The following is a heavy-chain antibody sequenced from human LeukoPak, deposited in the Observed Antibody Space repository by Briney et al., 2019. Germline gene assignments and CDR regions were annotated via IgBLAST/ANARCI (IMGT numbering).Heavy chain of an antibody. CDR3: ARVPDFIARPCDS. CDR2: SSPTGDIT. V-gene: IGHV4-34*01. CDR1: GGSFSGNY. Sequence: PSETLSLTCAVYGGSFSGNYWTLIRQTPGRGLEWIGESSPTGDITGYNPSLRGRATISVDSSTKQFSLKLTSVTAADTGVYYCARVPDFIARPCDSWGPGTLVTVSS. J-gene: IGHJ4*02. D-gene: IGHD2-21*01.